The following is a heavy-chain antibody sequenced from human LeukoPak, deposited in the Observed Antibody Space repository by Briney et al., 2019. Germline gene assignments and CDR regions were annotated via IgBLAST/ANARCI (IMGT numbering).Heavy chain of an antibody. CDR3: VRDRSRCFY. J-gene: IGHJ4*02. CDR2: ISGSSNYI. D-gene: IGHD4/OR15-4a*01. V-gene: IGHV3-21*06. Sequence: GGSLRLSCAASGFPFGTFSMYWVRQAPGKGLEWVSSISGSSNYIYYADSVKGRFTISRDNAKNSLYLQMNSLRAEDTAVYYCVRDRSRCFYWGQGTLVTVSS. CDR1: GFPFGTFS.